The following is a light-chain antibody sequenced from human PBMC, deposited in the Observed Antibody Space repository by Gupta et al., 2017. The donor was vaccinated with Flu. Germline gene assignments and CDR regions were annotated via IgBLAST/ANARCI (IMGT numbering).Light chain of an antibody. Sequence: GTLSLSPGERATLSCRASQRVSGSYLAWYQQKPGQAPRLLIYGASSRATGIPDRFSGGGSGTDFTLTISRLEPEDFAVYYCQQYGSSPLTFGGGTKVEIK. CDR3: QQYGSSPLT. V-gene: IGKV3-20*01. J-gene: IGKJ4*01. CDR2: GAS. CDR1: QRVSGSY.